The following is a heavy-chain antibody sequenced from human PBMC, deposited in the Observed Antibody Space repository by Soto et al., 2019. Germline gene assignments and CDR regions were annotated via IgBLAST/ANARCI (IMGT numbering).Heavy chain of an antibody. V-gene: IGHV4-34*01. CDR1: GGSFSGYN. CDR2: INNSGGA. J-gene: IGHJ6*01. CDR3: ARGRQYYHFWSGHQNEGTYGLDV. Sequence: PSETLSLTCAVYGGSFSGYNWTWIRQAPGKGLEWIGEINNSGGAKYNSSLKSRVTISVDTSKNQLSLILYSVTAADTAVYYCARGRQYYHFWSGHQNEGTYGLDVWGQGTTVT. D-gene: IGHD3-3*02.